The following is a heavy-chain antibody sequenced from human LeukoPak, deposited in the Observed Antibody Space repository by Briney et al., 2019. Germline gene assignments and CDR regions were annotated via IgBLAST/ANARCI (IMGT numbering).Heavy chain of an antibody. CDR1: GFTFSNYC. CDR2: IYHDGSTK. J-gene: IGHJ4*02. CDR3: ARDMQYSSEVRGIDY. V-gene: IGHV3-33*08. D-gene: IGHD6-19*01. Sequence: PGRSLRLSCAASGFTFSNYCVHWVRQAPGKGLVWVSGIYHDGSTKYYADSVKGRFTISRDNSKNTLNLQMNSLRAEDTAVYYCARDMQYSSEVRGIDYWGQGTLVTVSS.